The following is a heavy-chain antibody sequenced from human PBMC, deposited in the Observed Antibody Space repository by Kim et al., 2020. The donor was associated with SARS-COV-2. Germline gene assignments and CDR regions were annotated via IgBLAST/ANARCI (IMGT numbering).Heavy chain of an antibody. CDR2: ISYDGSNK. V-gene: IGHV3-30-3*01. CDR1: GFTFSSYA. Sequence: GGSLRLSCAASGFTFSSYAMHWVRQAPGKGLEWVAVISYDGSNKYYADSVKGRFTISRDNSKNTLYLQMNSLRAEDTAVYYCARGPTDTAINLSYYYYYGMDVWGQGTTVTVSS. D-gene: IGHD5-18*01. J-gene: IGHJ6*02. CDR3: ARGPTDTAINLSYYYYYGMDV.